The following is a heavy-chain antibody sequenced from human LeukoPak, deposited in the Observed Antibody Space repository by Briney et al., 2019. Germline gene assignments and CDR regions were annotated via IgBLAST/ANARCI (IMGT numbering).Heavy chain of an antibody. J-gene: IGHJ5*02. Sequence: SETLSLTCTVSGGSISSGDYYWSWIRQPPGKGLEWIGEINHSGSTNYNPSLKSRVTISVDTSKNQFSLKLSSVTAADTAVYYCARSITIFGVVMSWFDPWGQGTLVTVSS. D-gene: IGHD3-3*01. CDR3: ARSITIFGVVMSWFDP. V-gene: IGHV4-39*07. CDR1: GGSISSGDYY. CDR2: INHSGST.